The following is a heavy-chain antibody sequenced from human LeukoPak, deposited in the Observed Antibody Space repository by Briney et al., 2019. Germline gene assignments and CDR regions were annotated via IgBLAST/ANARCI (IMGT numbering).Heavy chain of an antibody. Sequence: SETLSLTCTVSGDSISSSSYYWGWIRQPPGKGLEWIGIIYYSGSTYYNPSLKSRVTISVDTSKNQFSLKLSSVTAADTAVYYCARGAKNDPFDYWGQGTLVTVSS. CDR1: GDSISSSSYY. J-gene: IGHJ4*02. CDR2: IYYSGST. CDR3: ARGAKNDPFDY. V-gene: IGHV4-39*07. D-gene: IGHD1-26*01.